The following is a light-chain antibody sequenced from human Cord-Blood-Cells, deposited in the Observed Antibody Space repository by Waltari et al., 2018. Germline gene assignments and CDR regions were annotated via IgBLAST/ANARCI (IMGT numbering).Light chain of an antibody. CDR2: DVS. V-gene: IGLV2-11*01. Sequence: QSALTPPRPVSGSPGQSVTISCTGTSSDVGGYNYASWYQQHPGKAPKLMIYDVSKRPSGVPDRFSGSKSGNTASLTISGLQAEDEADYYCCSYAGSYTFDVVFGGGTKLTVL. J-gene: IGLJ2*01. CDR3: CSYAGSYTFDVV. CDR1: SSDVGGYNY.